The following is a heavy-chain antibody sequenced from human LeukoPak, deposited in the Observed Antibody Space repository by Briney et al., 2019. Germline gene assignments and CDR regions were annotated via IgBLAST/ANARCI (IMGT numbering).Heavy chain of an antibody. D-gene: IGHD3-22*01. CDR1: GFTFSSYE. V-gene: IGHV3-48*03. CDR2: ISSSGSTT. Sequence: GGSLRLSCAASGFTFSSYEMNWVRQAPGEGLEWVSYISSSGSTTHYADSVQGRFTISRDNAKKSLYLKMNTLTAADTAVYYCARDNYDSSGYYFDWGQGTLVTVSS. J-gene: IGHJ4*02. CDR3: ARDNYDSSGYYFD.